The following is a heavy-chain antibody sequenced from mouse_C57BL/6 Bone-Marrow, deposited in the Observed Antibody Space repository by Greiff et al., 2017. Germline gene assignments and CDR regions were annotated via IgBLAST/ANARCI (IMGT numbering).Heavy chain of an antibody. D-gene: IGHD2-5*01. V-gene: IGHV14-4*01. Sequence: EVKLLESGAELVRPGASVKLSCTASGFNFTDDYMHWVKQRPEQGLEWIGWIDPEDGDTEYASKFQGKATITADTSSNTAYLKLSSLTSEDAAVYYCTAGAIVPYGYLDVWGTGTSVTVSS. CDR2: IDPEDGDT. J-gene: IGHJ1*03. CDR3: TAGAIVPYGYLDV. CDR1: GFNFTDDY.